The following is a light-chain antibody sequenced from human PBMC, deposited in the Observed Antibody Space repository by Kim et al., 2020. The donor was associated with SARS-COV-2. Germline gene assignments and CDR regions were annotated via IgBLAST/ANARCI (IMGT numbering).Light chain of an antibody. CDR1: QSVSSSY. V-gene: IGKV3-20*01. CDR3: QQYGSAPYT. J-gene: IGKJ2*01. CDR2: GAS. Sequence: EIVLTQSPGTLSLSPGERATLSCRASQSVSSSYLAWYQQKPGQAPRLLIYGASSRATGIPDRFSGSGSATDFTLTISRLEPEDFAVYYCQQYGSAPYTCGQGTKLEI.